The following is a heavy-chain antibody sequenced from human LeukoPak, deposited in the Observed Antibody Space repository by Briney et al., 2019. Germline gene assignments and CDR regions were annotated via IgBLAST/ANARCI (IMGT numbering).Heavy chain of an antibody. D-gene: IGHD2-15*01. V-gene: IGHV3-30*03. CDR2: ISYDGSNK. CDR3: AREFNPCSGGSCPFDY. CDR1: GFTFSSYG. J-gene: IGHJ4*02. Sequence: GGSLRLSCAASGFTFSSYGMHWVRQAPGKGLEWVAVISYDGSNKYYADSVKGRFTISRDNSKNTLYLQMNSLRAEDTAVYYCAREFNPCSGGSCPFDYWGQGTLVTVSS.